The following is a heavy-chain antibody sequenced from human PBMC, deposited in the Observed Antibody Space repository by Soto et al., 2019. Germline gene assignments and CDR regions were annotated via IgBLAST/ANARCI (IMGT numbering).Heavy chain of an antibody. CDR3: ALHYYDSSGYYTHFDY. D-gene: IGHD3-22*01. Sequence: EASVKVSCKASGGTFSSYAISWVRQAPGQGLEWMGGIIPIFGTANYAQKFQGRVTITADKSTSTAYMELSSLRSEDTAVYYCALHYYDSSGYYTHFDYWGQGTLVTVSS. J-gene: IGHJ4*02. CDR2: IIPIFGTA. CDR1: GGTFSSYA. V-gene: IGHV1-69*06.